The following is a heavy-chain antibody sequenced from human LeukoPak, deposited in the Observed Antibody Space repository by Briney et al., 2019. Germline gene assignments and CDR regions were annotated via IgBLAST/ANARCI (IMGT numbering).Heavy chain of an antibody. CDR1: GYIFTNYW. CDR2: MYPGDSDT. V-gene: IGHV5-51*01. D-gene: IGHD1-7*01. J-gene: IGHJ4*02. CDR3: ARLTGTADY. Sequence: GESLKISCKTFGYIFTNYWIGWVRQMPGKGLEWMGIMYPGDSDTRYSPSFQGQVTISADKSSSTAYLQWRSLEASDTAMYYCARLTGTADYWGQGTLVTVSS.